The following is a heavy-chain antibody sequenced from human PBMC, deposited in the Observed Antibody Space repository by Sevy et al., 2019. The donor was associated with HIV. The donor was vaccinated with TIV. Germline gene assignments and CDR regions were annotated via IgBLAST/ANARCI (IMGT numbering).Heavy chain of an antibody. CDR2: VNYTGGA. CDR3: ARRNDFDI. V-gene: IGHV4-59*08. Sequence: SETLSLTCTVSGGSINSDHWNWIRQPPGKGLEWIGYVNYTGGANYNASLKNGVTISVDRTKNQFTLKLTSVTAADTAGYYCARRNDFDIWGQGTMVTVSS. CDR1: GGSINSDH. J-gene: IGHJ3*02.